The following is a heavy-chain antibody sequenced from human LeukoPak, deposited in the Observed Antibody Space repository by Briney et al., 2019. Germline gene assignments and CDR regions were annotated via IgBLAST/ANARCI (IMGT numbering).Heavy chain of an antibody. CDR2: IRGYNGNT. D-gene: IGHD1-26*01. CDR1: GHNFISYG. J-gene: IGHJ4*02. CDR3: ATWMVGATLGFDY. Sequence: ASVKVSCKASGHNFISYGFSWVRQAPGQGLEWMGWIRGYNGNTNYAQKFQGRVTVTTDTSTSTAHMELRSLSSDDTAVYFCATWMVGATLGFDYWGQGTLVTVSS. V-gene: IGHV1-18*01.